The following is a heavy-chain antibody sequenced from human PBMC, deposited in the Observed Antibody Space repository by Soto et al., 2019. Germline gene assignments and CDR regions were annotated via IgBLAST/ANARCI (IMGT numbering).Heavy chain of an antibody. J-gene: IGHJ6*02. D-gene: IGHD3-10*01. CDR1: GFTVSSNY. V-gene: IGHV3-66*01. CDR3: ARDFGSDATGYYGMDV. CDR2: FFSGGAI. Sequence: EVQVVESGGGLVQPGGSLRLSCAASGFTVSSNYMSWVRQTPGKGLEWVSLFFSGGAIVYADCVRGRFTVSRDNARNTLYLQMNSLRAEDTAVYFCARDFGSDATGYYGMDVWGQGTTVTVSS.